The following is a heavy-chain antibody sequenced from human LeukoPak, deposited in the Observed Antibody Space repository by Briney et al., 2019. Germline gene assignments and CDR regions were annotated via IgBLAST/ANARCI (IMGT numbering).Heavy chain of an antibody. Sequence: GESLQISCKGSGYIFTNYWIGWVRQMPGKGLEWMGIICPGDSDTRYSPSFQGQVTISVDKSISTAYLQWNSLKASDTAMYYCARQQLVPGPGIDYWGQGTLVTVSS. CDR1: GYIFTNYW. CDR3: ARQQLVPGPGIDY. J-gene: IGHJ4*02. CDR2: ICPGDSDT. V-gene: IGHV5-51*01. D-gene: IGHD6-6*01.